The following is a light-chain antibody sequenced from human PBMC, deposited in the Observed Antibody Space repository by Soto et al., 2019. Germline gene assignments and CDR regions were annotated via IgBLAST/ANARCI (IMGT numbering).Light chain of an antibody. CDR2: DVS. CDR3: CSYTRSGTLI. CDR1: SGDIGDYNY. J-gene: IGLJ1*01. V-gene: IGLV2-14*01. Sequence: QSALTQPASVSGSPGQSITISCVGTSGDIGDYNYVSWYQQHPGQVPKVIIYDVSNRPSGVSYRFSGTKSGNTASLTVSGLQAEDEGDYYCCSYTRSGTLIFGTGTKLTVL.